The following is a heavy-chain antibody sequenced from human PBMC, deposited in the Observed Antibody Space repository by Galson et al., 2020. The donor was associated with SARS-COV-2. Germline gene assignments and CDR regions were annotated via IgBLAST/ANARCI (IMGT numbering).Heavy chain of an antibody. CDR2: ISYDGSAK. CDR3: AKLNSGYDLDGRIGYFDH. Sequence: GGSLRLSCAVSGFTFSDYGMHWVRQAPGKGLEWVAVISYDGSAKHYLDSVKGRFTISRDNSKKTMYLQMDSLRAEDTAVYFCAKLNSGYDLDGRIGYFDHWGQGTLVTVSS. V-gene: IGHV3-30*18. CDR1: GFTFSDYG. D-gene: IGHD5-12*01. J-gene: IGHJ4*02.